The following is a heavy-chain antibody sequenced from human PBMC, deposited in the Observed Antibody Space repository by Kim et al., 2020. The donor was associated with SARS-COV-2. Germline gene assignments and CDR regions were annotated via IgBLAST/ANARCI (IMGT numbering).Heavy chain of an antibody. D-gene: IGHD3-10*01. V-gene: IGHV3-30*07. J-gene: IGHJ4*02. CDR3: ASRGGGYSFGELSVY. Sequence: SVKGRFTSSRDNSKNTLYLQMNSLRAEDTAVYYCASRGGGYSFGELSVYWGQGTLVTVSS.